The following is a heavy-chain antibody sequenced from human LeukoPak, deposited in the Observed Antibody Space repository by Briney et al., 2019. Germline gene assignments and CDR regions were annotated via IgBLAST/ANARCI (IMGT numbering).Heavy chain of an antibody. CDR3: ARLKLVLFDY. CDR2: IYHSGST. J-gene: IGHJ4*02. V-gene: IGHV4-38-2*01. Sequence: SETLSLTCAVSGYSISGGYYCGWIRQPPGKGLEWIGSIYHSGSTYYNPSLKSRVTISVDTSKNQFSLKLSSVTAADTAVYYCARLKLVLFDYWGQGTLVTVSS. D-gene: IGHD6-6*01. CDR1: GYSISGGYY.